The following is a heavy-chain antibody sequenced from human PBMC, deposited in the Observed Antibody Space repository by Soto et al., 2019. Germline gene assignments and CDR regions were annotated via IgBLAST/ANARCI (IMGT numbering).Heavy chain of an antibody. J-gene: IGHJ5*02. D-gene: IGHD3-10*01. CDR2: ISYDGSNK. CDR3: AGERITVVRGVRNWFDP. V-gene: IGHV3-30-3*01. CDR1: GFTFSSYA. Sequence: QVQLVESGGGVVQPGRSLRRSCAATGFTFSSYAMHWVRQAPGKGLEWVAVISYDGSNKYYADSVKGRFTISRDKSKNTLYLQMNSLRAEDTAVYYCAGERITVVRGVRNWFDPWGQGTLVTVS.